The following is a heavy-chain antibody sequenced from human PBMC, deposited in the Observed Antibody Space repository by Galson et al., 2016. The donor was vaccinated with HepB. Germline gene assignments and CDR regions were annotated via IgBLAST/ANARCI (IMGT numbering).Heavy chain of an antibody. CDR3: VRPVGATKGGAFES. J-gene: IGHJ3*02. CDR1: GYSFVSYW. CDR2: IYPVDSET. V-gene: IGHV5-51*01. Sequence: QSGAEVKKPGESLKISCKGSGYSFVSYWIGWVRQKPGKGLEWMGIIYPVDSETKYSPSFKGQVSMSADRSRSMVYLQWSSLKASDTAMYYCVRPVGATKGGAFESWGQGTMVTVS. D-gene: IGHD1-26*01.